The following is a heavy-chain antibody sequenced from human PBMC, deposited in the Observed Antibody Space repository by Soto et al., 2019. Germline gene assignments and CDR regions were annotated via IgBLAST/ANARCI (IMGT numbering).Heavy chain of an antibody. CDR3: ARDWEQLVHYYYYGMDV. CDR1: GYTFTSYG. D-gene: IGHD6-6*01. J-gene: IGHJ6*02. CDR2: ISAYNGNT. Sequence: GASVKVSCKASGYTFTSYGISWVRQAPGQGLEWMGWISAYNGNTNYAQKLQGRVTMTTDTSTSTAYMELRSLRSDDTAVYYCARDWEQLVHYYYYGMDVWGQGPTVTVYS. V-gene: IGHV1-18*04.